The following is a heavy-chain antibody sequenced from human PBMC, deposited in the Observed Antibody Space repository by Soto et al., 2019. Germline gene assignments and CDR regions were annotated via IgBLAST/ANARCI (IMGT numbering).Heavy chain of an antibody. D-gene: IGHD1-20*01. Sequence: QVQLQESGPGLVKPSETLSLTCTVSGGSISSYYWSWIRQPPGKGLEWIGYIYYSGSTNYNPSLKSRVTISVDTSKNQFSLKLSSVTAADTAVYYCARLISRGNWNQRTRPYYFDYWGQGTLVTVSS. CDR1: GGSISSYY. V-gene: IGHV4-59*08. CDR3: ARLISRGNWNQRTRPYYFDY. CDR2: IYYSGST. J-gene: IGHJ4*02.